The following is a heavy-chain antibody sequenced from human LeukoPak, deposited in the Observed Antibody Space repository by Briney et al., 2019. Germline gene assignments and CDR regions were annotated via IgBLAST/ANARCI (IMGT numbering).Heavy chain of an antibody. CDR3: AKRGVVIRAVIIVGFHKEAYYFDY. V-gene: IGHV3-23*01. CDR1: GITLSNYG. Sequence: GSLRLSCAVSGITLSNYGMSWVRQAPGKGLEWVAGISDSGGSTNYADSVKGRFTISRDNPKNTLYLQMNSLRAEDTAVYFCAKRGVVIRAVIIVGFHKEAYYFDYWGQGALVTVSS. CDR2: ISDSGGST. J-gene: IGHJ4*02. D-gene: IGHD3-10*01.